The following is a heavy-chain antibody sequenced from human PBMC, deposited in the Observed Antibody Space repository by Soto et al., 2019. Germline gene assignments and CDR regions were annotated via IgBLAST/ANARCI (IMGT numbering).Heavy chain of an antibody. V-gene: IGHV3-23*04. CDR3: VRDLPYTFFFDL. J-gene: IGHJ4*02. Sequence: EGQVVESGGDLVQPGDSLTISCAASGFTFSTYAMSWVRQAPGKGLEWVSGIRKTGTITFYADSVKGRFTISRDNSKNTLYLHMRSLRDGDTDVYYCVRDLPYTFFFDLWGQGTLVTVSS. CDR2: IRKTGTIT. D-gene: IGHD3-16*01. CDR1: GFTFSTYA.